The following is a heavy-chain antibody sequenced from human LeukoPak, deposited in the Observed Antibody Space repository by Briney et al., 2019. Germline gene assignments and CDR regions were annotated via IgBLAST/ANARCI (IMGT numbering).Heavy chain of an antibody. J-gene: IGHJ5*02. Sequence: SETLSLTCTVSGGSISSGGYYWSWIRQHPGKGLEWIGYIYYSGSTYYNPSLKSRVTISVDTSKNQFSLKLSSVTAADTAVYYCATMPPRYCSSTSCTRRGWFDPWGQGTLVTVSS. CDR2: IYYSGST. D-gene: IGHD2-2*01. CDR3: ATMPPRYCSSTSCTRRGWFDP. V-gene: IGHV4-31*03. CDR1: GGSISSGGYY.